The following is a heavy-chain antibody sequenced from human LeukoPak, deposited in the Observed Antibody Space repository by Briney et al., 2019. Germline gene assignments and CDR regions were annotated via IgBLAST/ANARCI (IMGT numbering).Heavy chain of an antibody. Sequence: GGSLRLSCAASGFTFSTFAMIWVRQPPGKGLEWVSSVFPSGGEIHYADSVRGRFTISRDNSKSTLSLQMNSLRAEDTAIYYCATYRQVLLPFESWGQGTLVTVSS. V-gene: IGHV3-23*01. J-gene: IGHJ4*02. CDR3: ATYRQVLLPFES. CDR2: VFPSGGEI. D-gene: IGHD2-8*02. CDR1: GFTFSTFA.